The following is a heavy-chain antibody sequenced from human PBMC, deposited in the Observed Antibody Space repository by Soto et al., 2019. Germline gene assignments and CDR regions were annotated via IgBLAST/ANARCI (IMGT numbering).Heavy chain of an antibody. Sequence: SVKVSCKASGGTFSSYAISWVRQAPGQGLEWMGGIIPIFGTANYAQKFQGRVTITADESTSTAYMELSSLRSEDTAVYYCASSGCSGGSCGLGFFELWGRGTLVTVSS. CDR1: GGTFSSYA. D-gene: IGHD2-15*01. CDR3: ASSGCSGGSCGLGFFEL. J-gene: IGHJ2*01. CDR2: IIPIFGTA. V-gene: IGHV1-69*13.